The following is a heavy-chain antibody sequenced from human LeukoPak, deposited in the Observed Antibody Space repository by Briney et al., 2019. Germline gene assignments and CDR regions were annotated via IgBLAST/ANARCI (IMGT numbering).Heavy chain of an antibody. CDR1: GFSFDTYW. CDR3: ARRLSLSRHCYNNFDY. D-gene: IGHD5-24*01. CDR2: IFTAGSDV. V-gene: IGHV5-51*01. Sequence: GESLKIAGKWSGFSFDTYWIGGVRQMPGEGLGGMGMIFTAGSDVRKSPSFQGQVTISADRSNSTAYLQWSSLKASDTAVYYCARRLSLSRHCYNNFDYWGQGTLVTVSS. J-gene: IGHJ4*02.